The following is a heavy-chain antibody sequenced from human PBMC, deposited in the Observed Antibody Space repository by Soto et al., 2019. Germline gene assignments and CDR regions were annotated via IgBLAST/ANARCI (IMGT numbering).Heavy chain of an antibody. CDR2: ISSGSSFT. V-gene: IGHV3-21*01. D-gene: IGHD3-22*01. CDR3: ARDRGDTSSYYYDY. Sequence: GGSLRLSCAASGFTFSSSTMSWVRQSPGKGLEWVASISSGSSFTYYPDSVKGRFTISRDNAKNSLYLQVNSLRAEDTAVYYCARDRGDTSSYYYDYWGQGTLVTVSS. CDR1: GFTFSSST. J-gene: IGHJ4*02.